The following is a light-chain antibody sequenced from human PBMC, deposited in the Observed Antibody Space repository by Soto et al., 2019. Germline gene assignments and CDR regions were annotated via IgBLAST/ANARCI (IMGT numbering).Light chain of an antibody. V-gene: IGLV2-11*01. CDR2: DVS. J-gene: IGLJ1*01. Sequence: QSALTQPRSVSGSPGQSVTISCTGTSSDVGGYNYVSWYQHHPGKAPKVMIYDVSKRPSGVPDRFSGSKSGNTASLTISGLQAEDEADYYCSSYTSSSTLVFGTGTKVTV. CDR3: SSYTSSSTLV. CDR1: SSDVGGYNY.